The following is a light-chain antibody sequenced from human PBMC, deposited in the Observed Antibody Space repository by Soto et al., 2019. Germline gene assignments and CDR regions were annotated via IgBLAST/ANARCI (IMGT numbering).Light chain of an antibody. J-gene: IGKJ5*01. CDR2: GAS. CDR3: QQLNTYPIT. CDR1: QGISSF. Sequence: IQLTQSPSFLSASLGDRVTITCRASQGISSFLAWYQQKPPKAPELLIYGASTLQSGVPSRFSGSGSGTEFTLTISSLQPEDFATYYCQQLNTYPITFAQGTRLEIK. V-gene: IGKV1-9*01.